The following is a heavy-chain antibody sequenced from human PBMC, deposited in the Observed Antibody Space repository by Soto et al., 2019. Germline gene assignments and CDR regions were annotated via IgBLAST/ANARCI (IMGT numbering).Heavy chain of an antibody. Sequence: PGGSLRLSCAASGFTFSSYAMSWVRQAPGKGLECVSAIGASGAGTYYAEYVKGRFTISRDNSKNTLYLQMNSLRAEDTAVYFCALRKTGSYFDYWGQGTLVTVYS. D-gene: IGHD1-26*01. CDR1: GFTFSSYA. V-gene: IGHV3-23*01. CDR3: ALRKTGSYFDY. CDR2: IGASGAGT. J-gene: IGHJ4*01.